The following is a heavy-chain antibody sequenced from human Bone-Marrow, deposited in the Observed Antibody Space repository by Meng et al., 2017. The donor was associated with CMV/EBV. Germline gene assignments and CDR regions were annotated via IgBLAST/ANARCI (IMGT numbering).Heavy chain of an antibody. J-gene: IGHJ4*02. CDR2: IYYSGST. Sequence: GSLRLSCTVSGGSISSSSYYWGWIRQPPGKGLEWIGSIYYSGSTYYNPSLKSRVTISVDTSKNQFSLKLSSVTAADTAVYYCARELTYSSGWYAGGFDYWGQGTLVTVSS. D-gene: IGHD6-19*01. CDR1: GGSISSSSYY. V-gene: IGHV4-39*02. CDR3: ARELTYSSGWYAGGFDY.